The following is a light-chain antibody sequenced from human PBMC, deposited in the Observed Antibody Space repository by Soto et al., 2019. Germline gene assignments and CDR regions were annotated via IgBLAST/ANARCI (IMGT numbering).Light chain of an antibody. CDR1: QGVTNS. V-gene: IGKV1-9*01. CDR3: QQLYTYPHT. CDR2: SIS. J-gene: IGKJ2*01. Sequence: IQVTQAPSVLSASVGDRVTITCRTSQGVTNSFAWYQQKSGKAPRLLIYSISSLKSGVPSRFSGSGSGTEFTLTISSLQPEDFATYYCQQLYTYPHTFGLGTQLEI.